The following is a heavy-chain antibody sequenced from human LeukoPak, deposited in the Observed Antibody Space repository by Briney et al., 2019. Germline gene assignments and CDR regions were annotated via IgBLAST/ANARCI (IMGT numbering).Heavy chain of an antibody. CDR3: VKDYSSGRDYWGNWFDP. CDR1: GSTFSNYA. J-gene: IGHJ5*02. Sequence: GGSLRLSCSASGSTFSNYAMHWVRQAPGKGLEYVSVISSNGDRTYYADSVKGRFTISRDNSKDTLYLQMSSLRVEDTAVYYCVKDYSSGRDYWGNWFDPWGRGTLVTVSS. D-gene: IGHD3-10*01. CDR2: ISSNGDRT. V-gene: IGHV3-64D*06.